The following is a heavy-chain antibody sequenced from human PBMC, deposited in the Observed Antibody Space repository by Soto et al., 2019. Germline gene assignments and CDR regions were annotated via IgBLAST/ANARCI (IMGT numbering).Heavy chain of an antibody. CDR2: ISAYNGNT. Sequence: QVQLVQSGAEVKKPGASVKVSCTASGYTFTSYGISWERPAPGQRREWMVWISAYNGNTNYAQKHQGRVTITTDTSTITAYMQLRSLRSDQKDAHYRESDLQGAFARSNNFDYWGQGTL. D-gene: IGHD3-16*01. V-gene: IGHV1-18*01. CDR3: ESDLQGAFARSNNFDY. J-gene: IGHJ4*02. CDR1: GYTFTSYG.